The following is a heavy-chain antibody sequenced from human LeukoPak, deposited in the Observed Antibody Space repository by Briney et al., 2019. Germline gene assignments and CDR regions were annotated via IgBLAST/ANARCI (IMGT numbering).Heavy chain of an antibody. D-gene: IGHD2-15*01. CDR3: AKGTGWASYYFDS. Sequence: GGSLRLSCATSGFTFSSFAMNWVRQAPGKGLEWVSGTSASGDDTYYADSVKGQFTISRDNSQNTLYLQMNSLRAEDTALHYCAKGTGWASYYFDSWGQGTLVTVSS. CDR1: GFTFSSFA. J-gene: IGHJ4*02. CDR2: TSASGDDT. V-gene: IGHV3-23*01.